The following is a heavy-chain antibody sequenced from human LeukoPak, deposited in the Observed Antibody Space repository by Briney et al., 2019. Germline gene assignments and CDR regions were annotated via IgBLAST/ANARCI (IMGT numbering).Heavy chain of an antibody. Sequence: PSETLSLTCTVSGGSISSGGYYWRWIRQHPGTGLEWIGYIYYSGSNYYNPSLKSRVTISVDTSKNQFSLKLSSVTAADTAVYYCARGNYDILTGLWIDYWGQGTLVTVSS. J-gene: IGHJ4*02. CDR3: ARGNYDILTGLWIDY. V-gene: IGHV4-31*03. CDR2: IYYSGSN. CDR1: GGSISSGGYY. D-gene: IGHD3-9*01.